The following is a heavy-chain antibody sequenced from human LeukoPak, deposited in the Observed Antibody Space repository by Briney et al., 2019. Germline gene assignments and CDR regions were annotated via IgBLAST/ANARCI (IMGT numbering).Heavy chain of an antibody. V-gene: IGHV4-39*07. CDR1: GGSISSSSYY. CDR3: ARDTERFFRGSGYFDY. CDR2: IYYSGST. D-gene: IGHD3-3*01. Sequence: SETLSLTCTVSGGSISSSSYYWGWIRQPPGKGLEWIGSIYYSGSTNYNPSLKSRVTISVDTSKNQFSLKLSSVTAADTAVYYCARDTERFFRGSGYFDYWGQGTLVTVSS. J-gene: IGHJ4*02.